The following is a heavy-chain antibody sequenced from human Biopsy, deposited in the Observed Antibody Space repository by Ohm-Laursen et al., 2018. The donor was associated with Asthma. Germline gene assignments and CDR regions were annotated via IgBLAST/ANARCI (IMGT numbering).Heavy chain of an antibody. CDR1: GASIKTDDHY. Sequence: TLSLTCTVSGASIKTDDHYWSWLRQPPGKGLEWFGFIYYSGSTSYNPSLKGGVTISVDTSKNHFSLKLSSVTAADTAVYYCARASVAASSNWFDPWGQGTLVTVSS. V-gene: IGHV4-30-4*01. D-gene: IGHD6-19*01. CDR2: IYYSGST. J-gene: IGHJ5*02. CDR3: ARASVAASSNWFDP.